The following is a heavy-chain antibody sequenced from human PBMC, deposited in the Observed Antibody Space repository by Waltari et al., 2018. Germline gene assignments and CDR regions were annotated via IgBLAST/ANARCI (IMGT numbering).Heavy chain of an antibody. Sequence: EVQLMESGGGLVQPGGSLRLSCAASGSSCSNYWMHWVRQGPGKGLVWVSRIDSDGSSTSYADSVKGRFTISRDNAKNTLYLQMNSLRAEDTAVYYCARGGYSGYDWRAGGDYWGQGTLVTVSS. J-gene: IGHJ4*02. V-gene: IGHV3-74*01. CDR2: IDSDGSST. CDR3: ARGGYSGYDWRAGGDY. D-gene: IGHD5-12*01. CDR1: GSSCSNYW.